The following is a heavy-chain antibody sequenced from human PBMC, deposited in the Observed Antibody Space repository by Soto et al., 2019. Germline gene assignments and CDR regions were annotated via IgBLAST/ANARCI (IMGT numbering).Heavy chain of an antibody. CDR3: ARGRRSYYDSSADPYTAEHFDY. J-gene: IGHJ4*02. CDR2: ISAYNGNT. V-gene: IGHV1-18*01. Sequence: GASVKVSCKASGYTFTSYGISWVRQAPGQGLEWMGWISAYNGNTNYAQKLQGRVTMTTDTSTSTAYMELRSLRSDDTAVYYCARGRRSYYDSSADPYTAEHFDYWGQGTLVTVSS. CDR1: GYTFTSYG. D-gene: IGHD3-22*01.